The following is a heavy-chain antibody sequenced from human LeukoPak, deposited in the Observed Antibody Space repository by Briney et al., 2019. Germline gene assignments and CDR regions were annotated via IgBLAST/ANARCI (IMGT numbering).Heavy chain of an antibody. Sequence: GGSLRLSCAASGFTFSDHYMDWIRQAPGKGLEWVARIRNKANSYSTEYAASVEGRFTISRDDSKSSLFLQMNTLKTEDTAVYYCARYQLPVRYFDFWGQGTLVTVS. V-gene: IGHV3-72*01. D-gene: IGHD2-2*01. CDR1: GFTFSDHY. CDR3: ARYQLPVRYFDF. CDR2: IRNKANSYST. J-gene: IGHJ4*02.